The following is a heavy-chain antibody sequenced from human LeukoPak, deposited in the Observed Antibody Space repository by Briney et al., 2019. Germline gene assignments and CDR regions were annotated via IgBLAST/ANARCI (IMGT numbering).Heavy chain of an antibody. Sequence: PGGSPRLSCAASGFTFDDYAMHWVRQAPGKGLEWVSSISWNSGSIGYADSVKGRFTISRDNAKNSLYLQMNSLRAEDTALYYCAKDSSTVTTSSDAFDIWGQGTMVTVSS. J-gene: IGHJ3*02. CDR2: ISWNSGSI. V-gene: IGHV3-9*01. D-gene: IGHD4-17*01. CDR3: AKDSSTVTTSSDAFDI. CDR1: GFTFDDYA.